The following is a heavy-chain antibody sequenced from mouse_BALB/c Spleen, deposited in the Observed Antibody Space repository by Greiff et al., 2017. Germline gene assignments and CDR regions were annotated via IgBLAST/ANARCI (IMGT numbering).Heavy chain of an antibody. CDR1: GFTFSSYT. CDR2: ISSGGSYT. D-gene: IGHD4-1*01. V-gene: IGHV5-6-4*01. J-gene: IGHJ4*01. Sequence: EVQRVESGGGLVKPGGSLKLSCAASGFTFSSYTMSWVRQTPEKRLEWVATISSGGSYTYYPDSVKGRFTISRDNAKNTLYLQMSSLKSEDTAMYYCTRVWDDYAMDYWGQGTSVTVSS. CDR3: TRVWDDYAMDY.